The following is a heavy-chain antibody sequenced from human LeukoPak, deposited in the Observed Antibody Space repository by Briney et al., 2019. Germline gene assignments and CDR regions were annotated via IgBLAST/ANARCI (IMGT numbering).Heavy chain of an antibody. Sequence: SGPTLVNPTQTLTLTCTFSGFSLSTSGVGVGWIRQPPGKALEWLALIYWNDDKRYSPSLKSRLTITKDTSKNQVVLTMTNMDPVDTATYYCAHRYYDFWSGYYRTVAFDYWGQGTLVTVSS. D-gene: IGHD3-3*01. CDR1: GFSLSTSGVG. CDR2: IYWNDDK. V-gene: IGHV2-5*01. J-gene: IGHJ4*02. CDR3: AHRYYDFWSGYYRTVAFDY.